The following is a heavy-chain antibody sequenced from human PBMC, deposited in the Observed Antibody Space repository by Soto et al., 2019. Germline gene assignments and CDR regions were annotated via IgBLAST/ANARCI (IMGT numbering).Heavy chain of an antibody. Sequence: QVQLVESGGGVVQPGRSLRLSCAASGFTFSTYGMHWVRQAPGKGLEWVAAISYDGSNKYYADSMKGRSTISRDNPNNTLFLQMNSLGPEDTAVYYFAPWFGEARGYYYYGLDVWCQGTTVTVSS. CDR2: ISYDGSNK. J-gene: IGHJ6*02. CDR1: GFTFSTYG. D-gene: IGHD3-10*01. V-gene: IGHV3-30*03. CDR3: APWFGEARGYYYYGLDV.